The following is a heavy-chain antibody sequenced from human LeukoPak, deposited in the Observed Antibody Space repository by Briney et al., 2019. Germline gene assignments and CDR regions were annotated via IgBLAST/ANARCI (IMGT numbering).Heavy chain of an antibody. D-gene: IGHD5-24*01. CDR2: IIPIFGTA. Sequence: ASVKVSCKASGGTFSSYAISWVRQAPGQGLEWMGGIIPIFGTANYAQKFQGRVTITTDESTSTAYMELSSLRSEDTAVYYCARADRGRDSYAHYYYYYMDVWGKGTTVTVSS. V-gene: IGHV1-69*05. CDR3: ARADRGRDSYAHYYYYYMDV. J-gene: IGHJ6*03. CDR1: GGTFSSYA.